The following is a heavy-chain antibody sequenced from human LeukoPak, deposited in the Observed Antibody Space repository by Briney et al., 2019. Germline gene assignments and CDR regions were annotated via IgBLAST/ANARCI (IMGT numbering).Heavy chain of an antibody. Sequence: SETLSLTCTVSGYSISSGYYWGWIRQPPGKGLDWIGSIYHSGSTYYNPSLKSRVTISVDTSKNQFSLKLSSVTAADTAVYYCAREGDRGYYDSSLTTAWGQGTLVTVSS. D-gene: IGHD3-22*01. CDR3: AREGDRGYYDSSLTTA. CDR1: GYSISSGYY. CDR2: IYHSGST. J-gene: IGHJ5*02. V-gene: IGHV4-38-2*02.